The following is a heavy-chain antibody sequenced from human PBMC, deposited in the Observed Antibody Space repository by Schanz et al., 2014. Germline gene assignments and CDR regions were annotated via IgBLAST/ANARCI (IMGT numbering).Heavy chain of an antibody. Sequence: QVQLVQSGAEVKKPGASVKVSCKASGYTFTSHGISWVRQAPGQGLEWMGWITAYNGGTKYALKLQGRVTMTTDTSTGTAEMKLRSLRSDDAALYYCTRGGYSYALSAFDIWGQGTMVTVSS. J-gene: IGHJ3*02. CDR2: ITAYNGGT. CDR3: TRGGYSYALSAFDI. CDR1: GYTFTSHG. V-gene: IGHV1-18*01. D-gene: IGHD5-18*01.